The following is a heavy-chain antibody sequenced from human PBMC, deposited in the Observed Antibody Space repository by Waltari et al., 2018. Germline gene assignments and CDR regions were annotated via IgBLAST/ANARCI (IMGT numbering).Heavy chain of an antibody. V-gene: IGHV1-69*05. CDR1: GGTFSSHA. Sequence: QVQLVQSGAEVKKPGSSVKVSCMASGGTFSSHAISWVRRAPGQGLEWMGGITPNFGTANYAQKFQVRVTITTDESTSTAYMELSSLRSEDTAVYYCARDNWGGDCYFDYWGQGTLVTVSS. CDR2: ITPNFGTA. D-gene: IGHD2-21*01. J-gene: IGHJ4*02. CDR3: ARDNWGGDCYFDY.